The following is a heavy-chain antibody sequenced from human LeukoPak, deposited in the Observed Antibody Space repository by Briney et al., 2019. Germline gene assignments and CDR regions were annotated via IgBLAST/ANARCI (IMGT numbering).Heavy chain of an antibody. CDR3: ARDRYDPWHSGSWHYGMDV. J-gene: IGHJ6*02. V-gene: IGHV3-7*01. CDR1: GFSFSSYW. CDR2: IKQDGSET. D-gene: IGHD6-13*01. Sequence: HAAGSLRLSCAASGFSFSSYWMSWVRQAPGKGLEWVANIKQDGSETYSVDSVKGRFTISRDNAKNSLYLQMNSLRAEDTAVYFCARDRYDPWHSGSWHYGMDVWGQGTTVTVSS.